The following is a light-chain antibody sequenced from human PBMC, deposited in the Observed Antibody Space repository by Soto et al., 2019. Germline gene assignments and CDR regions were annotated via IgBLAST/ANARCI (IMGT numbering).Light chain of an antibody. CDR2: EVS. CDR1: SSDVGGYSY. J-gene: IGLJ1*01. V-gene: IGLV2-14*01. Sequence: VLTQPASVSGSPGQSITISCTGTSSDVGGYSYVSWYQQHPGKAPKLMIYEVSNRPSGVSNRFSGSKSGNTASLTISGLQAEDEADYYCSSYTSSSTLVFGTGTKVTVL. CDR3: SSYTSSSTLV.